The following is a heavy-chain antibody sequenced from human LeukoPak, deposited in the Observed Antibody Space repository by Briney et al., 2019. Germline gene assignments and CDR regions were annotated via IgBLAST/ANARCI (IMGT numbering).Heavy chain of an antibody. D-gene: IGHD5-24*01. V-gene: IGHV1-69*13. Sequence: ASVKVSCKASGGTFSSYAISWVRQAPGQGLEWMGGIIPIFGTANYAQKFQGRVTITADESTSTAYMELSSLRSEDTAVYYCAGVRDGYNLLFDYWGQGTLVTVSS. J-gene: IGHJ4*02. CDR3: AGVRDGYNLLFDY. CDR2: IIPIFGTA. CDR1: GGTFSSYA.